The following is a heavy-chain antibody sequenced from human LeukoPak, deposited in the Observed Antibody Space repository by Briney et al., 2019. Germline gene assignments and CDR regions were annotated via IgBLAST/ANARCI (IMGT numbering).Heavy chain of an antibody. D-gene: IGHD2-21*01. CDR1: RFTFSNYW. V-gene: IGHV3-7*01. J-gene: IGHJ4*02. CDR2: INQDGSKK. Sequence: GGSLRLSCVASRFTFSNYWMSWVRQAPGKGLEWVANINQDGSKKRYADSMKGRFTISRDNAKESLYLQLNSLRAEDTAVYYCASFGISWRSSYWGQGTLVTVSS. CDR3: ASFGISWRSSY.